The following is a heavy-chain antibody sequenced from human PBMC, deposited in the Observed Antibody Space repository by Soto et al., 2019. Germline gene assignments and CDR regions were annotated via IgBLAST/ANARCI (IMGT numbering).Heavy chain of an antibody. D-gene: IGHD2-2*01. CDR2: IYYSGST. CDR1: GSSFSGSGYY. J-gene: IGHJ5*02. CDR3: ARVPGP. Sequence: TLSLTSTFPGSSFSGSGYYCSLFRQHPGKGLEWIRYIYYSGSTYYNPALKSRVTISVDTSKNQFSLKLSFVTDADTAVYYCARVPGPWGQGTLVTGSS. V-gene: IGHV4-31*03.